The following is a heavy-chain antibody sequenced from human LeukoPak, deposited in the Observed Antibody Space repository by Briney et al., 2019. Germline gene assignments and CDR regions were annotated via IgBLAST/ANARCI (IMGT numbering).Heavy chain of an antibody. D-gene: IGHD3-22*01. CDR3: VTIGPDYYDSRGYSKERDNYDYYGMDV. J-gene: IGHJ6*02. Sequence: ASVKVSCKASGYTFTSYGISWVRQAPGQGIEWMGWISAYIGNTNYAQKVPGRVTMTTDTSTSTAYMELRRVRYVDSAGYYCVTIGPDYYDSRGYSKERDNYDYYGMDVWGQGTTVTVSS. CDR1: GYTFTSYG. CDR2: ISAYIGNT. V-gene: IGHV1-18*01.